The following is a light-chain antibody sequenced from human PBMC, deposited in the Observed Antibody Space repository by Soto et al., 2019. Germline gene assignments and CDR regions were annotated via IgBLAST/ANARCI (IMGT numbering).Light chain of an antibody. CDR2: GTS. CDR3: QQYDSSRT. J-gene: IGKJ1*01. Sequence: EIVLTQSPGTLSLSPGESATLSCRASQSVSNIFLAWYQQKPGQAPRLLIYGTSRRATGIPDRFSGSGSGTDFTLTISRLESEDFAVYYCQQYDSSRTFGQRTKVEMK. V-gene: IGKV3-20*01. CDR1: QSVSNIF.